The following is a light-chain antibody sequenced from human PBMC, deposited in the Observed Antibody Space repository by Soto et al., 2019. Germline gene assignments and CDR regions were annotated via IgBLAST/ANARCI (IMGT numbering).Light chain of an antibody. CDR2: EGS. J-gene: IGLJ2*01. Sequence: QSALTQPASVSGSPGQSITISCTGTSSDVGSYNLVSWYQQHPGKAPKLMIYEGSKRPSGVSNRFSGSKSGNTASLTISGLQAEDEADYYCCSYASRLFGGGTLLAAL. CDR1: SSDVGSYNL. CDR3: CSYASRL. V-gene: IGLV2-23*01.